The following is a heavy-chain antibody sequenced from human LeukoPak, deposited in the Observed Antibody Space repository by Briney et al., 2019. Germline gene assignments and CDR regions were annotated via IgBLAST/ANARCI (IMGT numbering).Heavy chain of an antibody. CDR2: ISAYNGNT. D-gene: IGHD3-3*01. V-gene: IGHV1-18*01. Sequence: ASVKVSCKASGYTFTSYGISWVRQAPGQGLEWMGWISAYNGNTNYAQKLQGRVTMTTDTSTGTAYMELRGLRSDDTAVYYCARDAPTQYDFWSGYYSQDAFDIWGQGTMVTVSS. CDR3: ARDAPTQYDFWSGYYSQDAFDI. CDR1: GYTFTSYG. J-gene: IGHJ3*02.